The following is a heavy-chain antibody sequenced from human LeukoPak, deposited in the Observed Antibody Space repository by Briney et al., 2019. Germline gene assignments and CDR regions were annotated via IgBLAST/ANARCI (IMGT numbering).Heavy chain of an antibody. J-gene: IGHJ4*02. CDR2: ISGYNGHT. Sequence: ASVKVSCKASGYIFSSYGISWVRQAPGQGPEWMGWISGYNGHTKYVQKPQGRVTMTTDTSTSTAYMELRSLRSDDTAVYYCARDPADYYGSGSYYPPDYWGQGTLVTVSS. CDR1: GYIFSSYG. D-gene: IGHD3-10*01. V-gene: IGHV1-18*01. CDR3: ARDPADYYGSGSYYPPDY.